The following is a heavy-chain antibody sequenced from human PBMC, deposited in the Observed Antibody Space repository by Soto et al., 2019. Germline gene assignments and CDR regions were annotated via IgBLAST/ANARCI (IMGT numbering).Heavy chain of an antibody. CDR3: ARQNPREYSGNENLLGPLVFDY. D-gene: IGHD5-12*01. V-gene: IGHV4-59*08. J-gene: IGHJ4*02. CDR2: IYYSGST. CDR1: GGSISSYY. Sequence: SETLSLTCTVSGGSISSYYWSWIRQPPGKGLEWIGYIYYSGSTNYNPSLKSRVTISVDTSKNQFSLKVNSVTAADTAVYYCARQNPREYSGNENLLGPLVFDYWGQGTLVTVSS.